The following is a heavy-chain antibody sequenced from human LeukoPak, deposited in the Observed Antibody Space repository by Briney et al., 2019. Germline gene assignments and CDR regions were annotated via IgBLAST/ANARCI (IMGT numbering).Heavy chain of an antibody. D-gene: IGHD2-15*01. J-gene: IGHJ4*02. V-gene: IGHV4-31*03. CDR3: ASLYCSGGSCYFDY. CDR1: GGSISSGGYY. Sequence: SETLSLTCTVSGGSISSGGYYWSWIRQHPGKGLEWIGYIYYSGSTYNNPSLKSRVMISVDTSKNQFSLKLSSVTAADTAVYYCASLYCSGGSCYFDYWGQGTLVAVSS. CDR2: IYYSGST.